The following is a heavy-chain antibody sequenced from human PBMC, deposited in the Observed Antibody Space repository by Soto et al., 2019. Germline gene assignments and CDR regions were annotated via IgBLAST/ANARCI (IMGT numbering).Heavy chain of an antibody. CDR3: ARVAGVVAATTYYFDY. Sequence: SETLSLTCAVYGGSFSGYYWSWIRQPPGKGLEWIGEINHSGSTNYNPSLKSRVTISVDTSKNQFSLKLSSVTAADTAVYYCARVAGVVAATTYYFDYWGQGTLVTVSS. CDR1: GGSFSGYY. D-gene: IGHD2-15*01. CDR2: INHSGST. V-gene: IGHV4-34*01. J-gene: IGHJ4*02.